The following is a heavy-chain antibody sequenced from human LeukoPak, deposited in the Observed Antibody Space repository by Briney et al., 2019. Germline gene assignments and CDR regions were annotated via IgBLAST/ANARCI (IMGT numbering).Heavy chain of an antibody. CDR1: GFTFSSYS. J-gene: IGHJ3*02. V-gene: IGHV3-21*01. CDR3: ARAPSKDDAFDI. CDR2: ISSSSSYI. Sequence: GGSLRPSCAASGFTFSSYSMNWVRQAPGKGLEWVSSISSSSSYIYYADSVKGRSTISRDNAKNSLYLQMNSLRAEDTAVYYCARAPSKDDAFDIWGQGTMVTVSS.